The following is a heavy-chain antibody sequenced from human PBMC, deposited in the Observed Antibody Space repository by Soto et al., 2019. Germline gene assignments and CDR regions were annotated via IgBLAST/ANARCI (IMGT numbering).Heavy chain of an antibody. CDR3: ARIHGYSGYDYAHYFDY. CDR1: GFTFSSYS. CDR2: ISSSSSTI. D-gene: IGHD5-12*01. J-gene: IGHJ4*02. V-gene: IGHV3-48*01. Sequence: GGSLRLSCAASGFTFSSYSMNWVRQAPGKGLEWVSYISSSSSTIYYADSVKGRFTISRDNAKNSLYLQMNSLRAEDTAVYYCARIHGYSGYDYAHYFDYWGQGTLVTVSS.